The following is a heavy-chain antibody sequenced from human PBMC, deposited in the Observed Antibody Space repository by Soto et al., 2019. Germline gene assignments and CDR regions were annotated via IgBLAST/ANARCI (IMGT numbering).Heavy chain of an antibody. D-gene: IGHD7-27*01. CDR3: AKPGPLSTNPFDP. CDR2: ISYDGSNK. CDR1: GFTFSSYG. Sequence: SLRLSCAASGFTFSSYGMHWVRQAPGKGLEWVAVISYDGSNKYYADSVKGRFTISRDNSKNTLYLQMNSLRAEDTAVYYCAKPGPLSTNPFDPWGQGTLVTVSS. V-gene: IGHV3-30*18. J-gene: IGHJ5*02.